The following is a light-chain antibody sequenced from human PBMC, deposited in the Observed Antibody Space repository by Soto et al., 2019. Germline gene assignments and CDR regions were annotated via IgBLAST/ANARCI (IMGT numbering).Light chain of an antibody. J-gene: IGKJ1*01. Sequence: DIQMTQSPSTLSASVGDRVTITCRASQSITDWLAWYQQKPGKAPKFLIYKASNLESGVPSRFSGSGSGTEFTLTIRSVQPDDFASYYCQYWDNYSWTFGQGTKVEIK. CDR1: QSITDW. V-gene: IGKV1-5*03. CDR3: QYWDNYSWT. CDR2: KAS.